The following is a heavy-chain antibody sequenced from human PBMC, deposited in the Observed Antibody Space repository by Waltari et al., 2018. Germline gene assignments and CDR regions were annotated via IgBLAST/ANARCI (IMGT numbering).Heavy chain of an antibody. J-gene: IGHJ3*02. CDR1: GGSISSTYW. CDR2: IYHTVTT. CDR3: ARGRGANINTIRGVFDI. V-gene: IGHV4-4*02. D-gene: IGHD3-10*01. Sequence: QVQLQESGPGLVKPSGTLSLICSVSGGSISSTYWWTWVRQSPGKGLEWIGEIYHTVTTNYKPSLKRRVTISLDKSKNQFSLKLTSVTAADTDVYYCARGRGANINTIRGVFDIWGQGTMVTVSS.